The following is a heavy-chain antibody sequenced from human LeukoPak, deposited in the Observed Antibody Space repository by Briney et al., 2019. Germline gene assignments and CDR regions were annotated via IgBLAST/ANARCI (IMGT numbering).Heavy chain of an antibody. D-gene: IGHD7-27*01. CDR2: ISPNSGGT. J-gene: IGHJ4*02. CDR1: GYTFTDYY. Sequence: ASVKVSCKASGYTFTDYYIHWVRQAPGQGLEYMGWISPNSGGTNYAQMFQDRVTMTSDTSIDTAFMELRSLGSDDTAVFYCARDSTGGYPDYWGQGTLVTVSA. CDR3: ARDSTGGYPDY. V-gene: IGHV1-2*02.